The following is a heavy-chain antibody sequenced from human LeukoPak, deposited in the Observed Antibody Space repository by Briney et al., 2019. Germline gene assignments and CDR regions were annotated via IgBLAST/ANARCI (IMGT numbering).Heavy chain of an antibody. Sequence: PGGSLRLSCVASGFTFTNAWMSWVRQAPGEGLEWVGRIKSKTDGGTTDYAAPVKGRFSISRDDSKNTLFLQMNSLRTEDTAVYYCTTAWGYYYYGMDVWGQGTTVTVSS. CDR3: TTAWGYYYYGMDV. V-gene: IGHV3-15*01. J-gene: IGHJ6*02. D-gene: IGHD3-16*01. CDR1: GFTFTNAW. CDR2: IKSKTDGGTT.